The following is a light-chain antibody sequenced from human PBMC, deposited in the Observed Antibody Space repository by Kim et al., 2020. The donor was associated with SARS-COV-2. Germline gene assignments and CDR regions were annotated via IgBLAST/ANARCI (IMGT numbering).Light chain of an antibody. V-gene: IGLV3-19*01. CDR1: SLRTYY. J-gene: IGLJ2*01. CDR2: GKN. Sequence: VALGQTVRITCQGDSLRTYYTTWFQQKPGRAPIVVFYGKNNRPSGIPDRFSGSSSGNTASLTITATQAGDEADYYCNSRDNNDNVLFGGGTQLTVL. CDR3: NSRDNNDNVL.